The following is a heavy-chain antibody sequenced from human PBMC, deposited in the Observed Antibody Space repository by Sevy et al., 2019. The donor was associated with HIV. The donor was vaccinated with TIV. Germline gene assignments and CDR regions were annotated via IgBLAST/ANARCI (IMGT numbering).Heavy chain of an antibody. Sequence: ASVKVSCKASGYTFTDYYIHWVRQAPGQGLEWMGWINTNSGTPTYAQKFQGRVTMTRDTSISTAYIELSRLRSDDTAMYFCARVVGGYVVNIWGQGTMVTVSS. V-gene: IGHV1-2*02. CDR2: INTNSGTP. J-gene: IGHJ3*02. CDR1: GYTFTDYY. D-gene: IGHD1-26*01. CDR3: ARVVGGYVVNI.